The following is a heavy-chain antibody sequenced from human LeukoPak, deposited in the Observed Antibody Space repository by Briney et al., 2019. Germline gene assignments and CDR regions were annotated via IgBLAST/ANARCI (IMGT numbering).Heavy chain of an antibody. CDR3: ANPHYDILTGYRPPYYYGMDV. Sequence: GGSLRLSCEASGFPFSPYWMSWVRQAPGKGLEWVANIKQDGTEKYYVDSVKGRFTISRDNSKNTLYLQMNSLRAEDTAVYYCANPHYDILTGYRPPYYYGMDVWGQGTTVTVSS. CDR1: GFPFSPYW. V-gene: IGHV3-7*03. J-gene: IGHJ6*02. D-gene: IGHD3-9*01. CDR2: IKQDGTEK.